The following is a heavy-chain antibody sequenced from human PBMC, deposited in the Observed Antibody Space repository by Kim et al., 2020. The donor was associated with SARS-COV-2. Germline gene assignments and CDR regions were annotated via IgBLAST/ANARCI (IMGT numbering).Heavy chain of an antibody. CDR3: ARKSYIANYQYYYYGMDV. D-gene: IGHD3-10*01. V-gene: IGHV3-48*03. CDR1: EFIFSNYE. J-gene: IGHJ6*02. Sequence: GGSLRLSCAASEFIFSNYEMNWVRQAPGKGLEWVSYINDIGGTKHYADSVKGRFTVSRDNARNSLYLQMNSLRAEDTAIYYCARKSYIANYQYYYYGMDVGGPETTVSVSS. CDR2: INDIGGTK.